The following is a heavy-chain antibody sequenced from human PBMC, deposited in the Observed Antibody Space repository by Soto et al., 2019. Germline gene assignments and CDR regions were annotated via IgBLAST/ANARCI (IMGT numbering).Heavy chain of an antibody. Sequence: HPGGSLRLSCPASGFTFSYSAMSWVRQAPGKGLEWVSTITGSGYKYYADSVKGRFTISRDNSKNTLYLQMNSLRAEDTAVYYCAKDGSDYGAFDSWGQGTLVTVSS. CDR1: GFTFSYSA. D-gene: IGHD4-17*01. V-gene: IGHV3-23*01. CDR3: AKDGSDYGAFDS. CDR2: ITGSGYK. J-gene: IGHJ4*02.